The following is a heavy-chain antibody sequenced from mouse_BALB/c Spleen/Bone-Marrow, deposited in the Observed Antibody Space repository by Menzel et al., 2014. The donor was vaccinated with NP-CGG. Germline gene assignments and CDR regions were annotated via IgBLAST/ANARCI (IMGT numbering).Heavy chain of an antibody. CDR1: GYVFSTYW. Sequence: VKLQESGAELVRPGSSVKISCKASGYVFSTYWMNWVKQRPGQGLEWIGQIYPGDGDTNYNGKFKGTATLTADKSSSTAYMQLSSLTSEDSAVYFCARSGYGSNYDYWGQGTTLTVSS. CDR2: IYPGDGDT. D-gene: IGHD1-1*01. V-gene: IGHV1-80*01. CDR3: ARSGYGSNYDY. J-gene: IGHJ2*01.